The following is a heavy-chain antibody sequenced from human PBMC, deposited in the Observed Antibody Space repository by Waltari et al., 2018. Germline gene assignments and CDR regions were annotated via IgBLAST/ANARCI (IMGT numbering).Heavy chain of an antibody. J-gene: IGHJ6*02. V-gene: IGHV3-9*03. CDR3: AKDIGKRPAYYYGMDV. CDR1: GFTFDDYA. CDR2: ISWNSGSI. Sequence: EVQLVESGGGLVQPGRSLRLSCAASGFTFDDYAMHWVRQAPGKGLEWVSGISWNSGSIGDADSVKGRFTISRDNAKNSLYLQMNSLRAEDMALYYCAKDIGKRPAYYYGMDVWGQGTTVTVSS.